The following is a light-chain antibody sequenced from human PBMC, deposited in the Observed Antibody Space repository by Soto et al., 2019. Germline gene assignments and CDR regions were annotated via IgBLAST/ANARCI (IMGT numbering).Light chain of an antibody. V-gene: IGLV2-11*01. Sequence: QSALTQPRSVSGSPGQSVTISCTGTTSDAGAYNYVSWYQQEPGKAPKLMIFDVSNRPSGVPDRFSGSKSGNTASLTISGLQAEDEADYYCSSYAGRNTWVFGGGTKVTVL. J-gene: IGLJ3*02. CDR2: DVS. CDR3: SSYAGRNTWV. CDR1: TSDAGAYNY.